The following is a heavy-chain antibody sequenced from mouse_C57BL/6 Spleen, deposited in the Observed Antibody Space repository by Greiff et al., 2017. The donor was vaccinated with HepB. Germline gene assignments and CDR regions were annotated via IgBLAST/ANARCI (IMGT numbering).Heavy chain of an antibody. CDR1: GYSITSGYY. D-gene: IGHD1-2*01. J-gene: IGHJ2*01. CDR2: ISYDGSN. Sequence: DVRLQESGPGLVKPSQSLSLTCSVTGYSITSGYYWNWIRQFPGNKLEWMGYISYDGSNNYNPSLKNRISITRDTSKNQFFLKLNSVTTEDTATYYCARALLREHYFDYWGQGTTLTVSS. CDR3: ARALLREHYFDY. V-gene: IGHV3-6*01.